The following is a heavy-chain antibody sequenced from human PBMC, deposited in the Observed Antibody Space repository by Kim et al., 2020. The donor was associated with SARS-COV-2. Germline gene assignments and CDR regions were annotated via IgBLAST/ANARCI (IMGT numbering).Heavy chain of an antibody. D-gene: IGHD3-10*01. CDR1: GFTFSSYS. CDR2: ISSSSSYI. J-gene: IGHJ3*02. CDR3: ARDTSSRGFGNEKLDAFDI. V-gene: IGHV3-21*01. Sequence: GGSLRLSCAASGFTFSSYSMNWVRQAPGKGLEWVSSISSSSSYIYYADSVKGRFTISRDNAKNSLYLQMNSLRAEDTAVYYCARDTSSRGFGNEKLDAFDIWGQGTMVTVSS.